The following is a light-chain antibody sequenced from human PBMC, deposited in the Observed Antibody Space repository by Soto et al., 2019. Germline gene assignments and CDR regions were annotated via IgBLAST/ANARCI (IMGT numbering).Light chain of an antibody. V-gene: IGKV3-11*01. CDR1: QSVSSY. CDR3: QQRSNWRSGVT. J-gene: IGKJ1*01. Sequence: EIVLTQSPATLSLYPGERATLSCRASQSVSSYLAWYQQKPGQAPRLLIYDASNRATGIPARFSGSGSGTDFTLTISSLEPEDFAVSYCQQRSNWRSGVTFGQGTKVEIK. CDR2: DAS.